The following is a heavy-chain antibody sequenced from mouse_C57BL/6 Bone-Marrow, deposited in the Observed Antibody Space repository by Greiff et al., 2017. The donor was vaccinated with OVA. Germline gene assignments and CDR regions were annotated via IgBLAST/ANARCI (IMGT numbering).Heavy chain of an antibody. CDR1: GFTFSDYG. Sequence: EVKLMESGGGLVKPGGSLKLSCAASGFTFSDYGMHWVRQAPEKGLEWVAYISSGSSTIYYADTVKGRFTISRDNAKNTLFLQMTSLRSEDTAMYYCARAFYYGSSYGNFDVWGTGTTVTVSS. J-gene: IGHJ1*03. D-gene: IGHD1-1*01. CDR2: ISSGSSTI. V-gene: IGHV5-17*01. CDR3: ARAFYYGSSYGNFDV.